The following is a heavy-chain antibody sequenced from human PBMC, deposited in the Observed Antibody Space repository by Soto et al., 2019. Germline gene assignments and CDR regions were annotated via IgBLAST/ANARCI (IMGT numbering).Heavy chain of an antibody. Sequence: GASVKVSCKASGYTFTSYGISWVRQAPGQGLEWMGWISAYNGNTNYAQKLQGRVTMTTDTSTSTAYMELRSLRSDDTAVYYCARGPWGYGDSNYGMDVWGQGTTVTVSS. CDR2: ISAYNGNT. CDR1: GYTFTSYG. CDR3: ARGPWGYGDSNYGMDV. V-gene: IGHV1-18*01. J-gene: IGHJ6*02. D-gene: IGHD4-17*01.